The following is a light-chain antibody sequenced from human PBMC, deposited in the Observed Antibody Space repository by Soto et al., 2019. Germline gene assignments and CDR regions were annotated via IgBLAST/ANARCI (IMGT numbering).Light chain of an antibody. V-gene: IGKV1-16*01. CDR2: DAS. CDR1: QDISNY. J-gene: IGKJ5*01. CDR3: QQYNSYPIT. Sequence: DIQMTQSPSSLSASVGDRVTITCQASQDISNYLNWYKQKPGKAPKLLIYDASSLESGVPSRFSGSGSGTEFTLTISSLQPDDFATYYCQQYNSYPITFGQGTRLE.